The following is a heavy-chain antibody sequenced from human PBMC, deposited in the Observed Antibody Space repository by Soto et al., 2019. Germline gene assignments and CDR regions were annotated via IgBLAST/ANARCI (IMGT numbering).Heavy chain of an antibody. CDR3: AEGQAYDFWSGYYY. J-gene: IGHJ4*02. Sequence: GGSLRLSCAASGFTFSSYAMSWVRQAPGKGLEWVSAISGSGGSTYYADSVKGRFTISRDNSKNTLYLQMNSLRAEDTAVYYCAEGQAYDFWSGYYYWGQGTLVTVSS. CDR2: ISGSGGST. V-gene: IGHV3-23*01. D-gene: IGHD3-3*01. CDR1: GFTFSSYA.